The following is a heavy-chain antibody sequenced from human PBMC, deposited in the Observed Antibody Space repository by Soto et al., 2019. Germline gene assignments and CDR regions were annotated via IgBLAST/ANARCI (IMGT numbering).Heavy chain of an antibody. Sequence: PGGSLRLSCATSGFTFSTSPISWVRQAPGKGLQWVSVISGRGDYIDYADPVKGRFTIGSDSSKNTVYLQMDSLRVDDTAIYNCAKGGYYGPGSRQFDPWGQGTLVTVSS. CDR1: GFTFSTSP. CDR2: ISGRGDYI. D-gene: IGHD3-10*01. CDR3: AKGGYYGPGSRQFDP. V-gene: IGHV3-23*01. J-gene: IGHJ5*02.